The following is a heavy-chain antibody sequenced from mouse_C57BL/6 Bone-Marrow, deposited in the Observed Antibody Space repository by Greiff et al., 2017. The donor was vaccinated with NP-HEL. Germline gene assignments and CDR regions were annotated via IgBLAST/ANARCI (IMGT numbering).Heavy chain of an antibody. CDR2: IDPANGNT. J-gene: IGHJ3*02. D-gene: IGHD1-2*01. CDR1: GFTFKNTY. V-gene: IGHV14-3*01. Sequence: VQLQQSVAELVRPGASVKLSCTASGFTFKNTYMHWVKQRPEQGLEWIGRIDPANGNTKYAPKFQGKATITADTSSTTAYLQLSSLTSEDTAIYDCARSLLRRWGQGTGVTVSA. CDR3: ARSLLRR.